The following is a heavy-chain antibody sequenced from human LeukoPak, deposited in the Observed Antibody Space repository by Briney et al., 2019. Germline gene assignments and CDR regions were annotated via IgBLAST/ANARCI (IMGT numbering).Heavy chain of an antibody. CDR2: INPSGGST. CDR1: GYTFTYYY. CDR3: ARHGDGAENLQH. Sequence: ASVKVSCKASGYTFTYYYMHWVRQAPGQGLEWMGIINPSGGSTSYAQKFQGRVTMTRDTSTSTAYMELSSLRFEDTSVYYCARHGDGAENLQHWGQGTLVTVSS. V-gene: IGHV1-46*01. J-gene: IGHJ1*01.